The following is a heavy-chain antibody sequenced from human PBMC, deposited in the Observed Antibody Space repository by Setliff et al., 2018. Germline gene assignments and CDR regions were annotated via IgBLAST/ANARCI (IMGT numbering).Heavy chain of an antibody. CDR2: IYSKGSM. CDR3: ARGDSSRNNYPVLDY. J-gene: IGHJ4*02. Sequence: PSETLSLTCTVTGGSINSGPYYWTWIRQSAGKGLEWLGQIYSKGSMNYNPSLKSRVTIPADSSKSQFFLRLTSVTAADTAIYYCARGDSSRNNYPVLDYWGQGTRVTVSS. D-gene: IGHD1-1*01. V-gene: IGHV4-61*09. CDR1: GGSINSGPYY.